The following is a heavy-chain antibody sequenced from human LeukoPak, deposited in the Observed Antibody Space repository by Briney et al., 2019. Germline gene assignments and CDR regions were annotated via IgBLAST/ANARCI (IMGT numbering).Heavy chain of an antibody. CDR1: GFTFSAYG. CDR3: AKELDTMFFDY. Sequence: GGSLRLSCAASGFTFSAYGMHWVRQAPGKGLEWVAVIWYDANNKYYADSVKGRFTISRDNSKNTLYLQMNSLTTDDTAFYFCAKELDTMFFDYWGQGALVTVSS. V-gene: IGHV3-30*02. J-gene: IGHJ4*02. CDR2: IWYDANNK. D-gene: IGHD3-10*02.